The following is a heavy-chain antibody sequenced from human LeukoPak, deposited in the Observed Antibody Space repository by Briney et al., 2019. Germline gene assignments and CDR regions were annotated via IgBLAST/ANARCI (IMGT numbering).Heavy chain of an antibody. V-gene: IGHV1-24*01. CDR1: GYPLTELS. J-gene: IGHJ3*02. D-gene: IGHD3-10*01. Sequence: ASVKVSCKVSGYPLTELSMHWVRQAPGKGLEWMGGFDPEDGETIYAQKFQGRVTMTEDTSTDTAYMELSSLRSEDTAVYYCATRMVRGVITPDAFDIWGQGTMVTVSS. CDR3: ATRMVRGVITPDAFDI. CDR2: FDPEDGET.